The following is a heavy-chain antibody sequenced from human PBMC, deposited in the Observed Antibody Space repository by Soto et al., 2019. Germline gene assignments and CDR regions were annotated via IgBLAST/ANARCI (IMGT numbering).Heavy chain of an antibody. CDR3: ARGRSGTTVLYYYYSGMDG. CDR1: GYTFTSYD. V-gene: IGHV1-8*01. Sequence: GASVKVSCKASGYTFTSYDINWVRQATGQGLEWMGWMNPNSGNTGYAQKFQGRVTMTRNTSISTAYMELSSLRSEDTAVYYCARGRSGTTVLYYYYSGMDGWCQGTTVTVSS. D-gene: IGHD4-17*01. J-gene: IGHJ6*02. CDR2: MNPNSGNT.